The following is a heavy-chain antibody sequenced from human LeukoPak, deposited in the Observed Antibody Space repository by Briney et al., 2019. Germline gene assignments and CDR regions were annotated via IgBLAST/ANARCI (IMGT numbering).Heavy chain of an antibody. D-gene: IGHD3-10*01. J-gene: IGHJ4*02. CDR1: GFTFSSYA. V-gene: IGHV3-30*04. Sequence: GGSLRLSCAASGFTFSSYAMHWVRQAPGKGLEWMAVISYDGSNKYYADSVKGRFTISRDNSKNTLYLQMNSLRAEDTAVYYCARSRGFHFDYWGQGTLVTVSS. CDR2: ISYDGSNK. CDR3: ARSRGFHFDY.